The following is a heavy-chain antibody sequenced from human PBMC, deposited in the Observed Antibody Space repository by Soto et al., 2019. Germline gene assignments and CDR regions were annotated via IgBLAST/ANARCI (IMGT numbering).Heavy chain of an antibody. Sequence: EVQLVESGGGLVQPGGSLRLSCAASGFTFSSYSMNWVRQAPGKGLEWVSYISSSSSTIYYADSVKGRFTIYRDNSTNSLYLKMNSLRDEDTAVYYCARGKLEWEILDYYYGMDVWGQGTTATVSS. CDR2: ISSSSSTI. V-gene: IGHV3-48*02. J-gene: IGHJ6*02. CDR3: ARGKLEWEILDYYYGMDV. D-gene: IGHD1-26*01. CDR1: GFTFSSYS.